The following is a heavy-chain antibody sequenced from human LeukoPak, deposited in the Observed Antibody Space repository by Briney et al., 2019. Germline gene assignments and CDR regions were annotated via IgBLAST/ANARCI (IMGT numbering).Heavy chain of an antibody. CDR3: VGFDY. J-gene: IGHJ4*02. Sequence: SGGSLRLSCAASGFTFSSYGMHWVRQAPGKGLEWVSSISGSSDRTFYADSVKGRFTISRDNSKNTLFLQMNTLRAEDTAVYYCVGFDYWGQGALVTVSS. CDR1: GFTFSSYG. CDR2: ISGSSDRT. V-gene: IGHV3-23*01.